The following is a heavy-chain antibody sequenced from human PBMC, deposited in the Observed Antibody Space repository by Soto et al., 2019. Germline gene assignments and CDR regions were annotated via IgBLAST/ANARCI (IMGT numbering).Heavy chain of an antibody. CDR2: IKSKTDGGTT. CDR1: GFTFSNAW. J-gene: IGHJ6*02. V-gene: IGHV3-15*07. Sequence: GGSLRLSCAASGFTFSNAWMNWVRQAPGKGLEWVGRIKSKTDGGTTDYAAPVKGRFTISRDDSKNTLYLQMNSLKTEDTAVYYCTTPLYCVGGSCYYYYYYGMDVWGQGTTVTVSS. CDR3: TTPLYCVGGSCYYYYYYGMDV. D-gene: IGHD2-15*01.